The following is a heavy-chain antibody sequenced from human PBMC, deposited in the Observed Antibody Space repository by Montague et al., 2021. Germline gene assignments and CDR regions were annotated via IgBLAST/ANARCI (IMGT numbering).Heavy chain of an antibody. V-gene: IGHV3-13*04. CDR3: ARGAHSSGYYGYYYYYGMDV. Sequence: SLRLSCAASGFTFSSYDMHWVRQATGKGLEWVSAIGTAGDTYYPGSVKGRFTISRENATNSLYLQLNSLRAGDTAAYYCARGAHSSGYYGYYYYYGMDVWGQGTTVTVSS. CDR2: IGTAGDT. CDR1: GFTFSSYD. D-gene: IGHD3-22*01. J-gene: IGHJ6*02.